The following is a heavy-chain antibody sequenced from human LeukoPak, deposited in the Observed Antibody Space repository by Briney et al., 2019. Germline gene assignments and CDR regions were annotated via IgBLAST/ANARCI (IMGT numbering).Heavy chain of an antibody. CDR3: ARGLDYGDLRGIDYTVDV. Sequence: PGGSLRLSCAASGFTFSSYDMHWVRQATGKGLEWVSAIGTAGDTSYPGSVKGRFTISRENAKNSLYLQMNSLRAGDTAVYYCARGLDYGDLRGIDYTVDVWGQGTLVTVSS. V-gene: IGHV3-13*01. CDR2: IGTAGDT. D-gene: IGHD4-17*01. CDR1: GFTFSSYD. J-gene: IGHJ4*02.